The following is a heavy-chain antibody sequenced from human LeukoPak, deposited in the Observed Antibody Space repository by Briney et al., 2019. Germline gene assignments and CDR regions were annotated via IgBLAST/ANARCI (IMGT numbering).Heavy chain of an antibody. Sequence: SETLSLTCTVSGDSISDYYWSWIRQPPGKGLEWIGYIYYTGSTNYNPSLKSRVTISVDTSKTQFSLSLNSVTAADTAVYYCARDPGSSGSQWAFDIWGQGTMVTVSS. V-gene: IGHV4-59*01. CDR3: ARDPGSSGSQWAFDI. D-gene: IGHD1-26*01. CDR2: IYYTGST. CDR1: GDSISDYY. J-gene: IGHJ3*02.